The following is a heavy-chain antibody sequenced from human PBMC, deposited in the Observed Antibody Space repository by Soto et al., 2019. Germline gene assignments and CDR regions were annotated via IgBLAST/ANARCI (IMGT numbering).Heavy chain of an antibody. CDR2: MNPNTGNP. CDR1: GYTFTSYY. J-gene: IGHJ4*02. CDR3: ARRAETNGWNGFGADKYYFDF. V-gene: IGHV1-8*02. D-gene: IGHD1-1*01. Sequence: ASVKVSCKASGYTFTSYYVHWVRQATGQGLEWMGWMNPNTGNPGYAQKFQGRVTMTSDTSISTAHMELSSLRSEDTAVYYCARRAETNGWNGFGADKYYFDFWGQGTLVTVSS.